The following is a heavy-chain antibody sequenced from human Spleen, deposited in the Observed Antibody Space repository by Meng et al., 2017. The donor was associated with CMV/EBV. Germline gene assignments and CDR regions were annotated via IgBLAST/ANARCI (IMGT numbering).Heavy chain of an antibody. CDR2: INPNSGGT. J-gene: IGHJ4*02. V-gene: IGHV1-2*02. CDR1: GYTFTGYY. Sequence: QVQLVQPGAEVKKPGASVKGSCKASGYTFTGYYMHWVRQAPGQGLEWMGWINPNSGGTNYAQKFQGRVTMTRDTSISTAYMELSRLRSDDTAVYYCARAAWYYYGSGSPNYWGQGTLVTVSS. CDR3: ARAAWYYYGSGSPNY. D-gene: IGHD3-10*01.